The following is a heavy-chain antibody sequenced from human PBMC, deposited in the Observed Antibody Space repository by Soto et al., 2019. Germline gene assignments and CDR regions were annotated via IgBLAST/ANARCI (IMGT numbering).Heavy chain of an antibody. CDR3: ASIVLVPAAYFDY. Sequence: SETLSLTCTVSGGSISSGDYYWSWIRQPPGKGLEWIGYIYYSGSTYYNPSLKSRVTISVDTSKNQFSLKLSSVTAADTAVYYCASIVLVPAAYFDYWGQGTLVTVSS. CDR1: GGSISSGDYY. J-gene: IGHJ4*02. CDR2: IYYSGST. V-gene: IGHV4-30-4*01. D-gene: IGHD2-2*01.